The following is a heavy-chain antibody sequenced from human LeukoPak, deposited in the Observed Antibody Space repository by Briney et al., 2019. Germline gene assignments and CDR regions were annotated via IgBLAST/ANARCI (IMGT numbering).Heavy chain of an antibody. V-gene: IGHV3-23*01. CDR2: ISASGGST. J-gene: IGHJ3*02. D-gene: IGHD3-22*01. CDR3: VKGFYDNSASGVFDI. CDR1: GFTFSSFA. Sequence: PGGSLRLSCAASGFTFSSFATSWVRQAPGKGLEWVSGISASGGSTYYADSVKGRFTISRDNSKNTLYLQMNSLRAEDTAVYYCVKGFYDNSASGVFDIWGQGTMVTVSS.